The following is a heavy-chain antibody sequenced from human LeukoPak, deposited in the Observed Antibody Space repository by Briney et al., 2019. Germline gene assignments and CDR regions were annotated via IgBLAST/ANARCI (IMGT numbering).Heavy chain of an antibody. Sequence: PGGSLRLSCAASGFTFSDYYMTWVRQAPGKGLEWLSYITNRGDTVFYADSVKGRFTVSRDNAKRSLYLQIESLRDDDTAVYHCVLSSIHKDYYFGMDVWGQGTTVTVSS. CDR3: VLSSIHKDYYFGMDV. D-gene: IGHD2-2*01. V-gene: IGHV3-11*01. CDR1: GFTFSDYY. J-gene: IGHJ6*02. CDR2: ITNRGDTV.